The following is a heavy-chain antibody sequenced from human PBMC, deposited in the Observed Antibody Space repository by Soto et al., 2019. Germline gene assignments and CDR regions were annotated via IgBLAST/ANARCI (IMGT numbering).Heavy chain of an antibody. CDR3: AGRYDSSGSLDY. CDR2: IIPILGIA. D-gene: IGHD3-22*01. Sequence: QDQLVQSGAEVKKPGSSVKVSCKASGGTFSSYTISWVRQAPGQGLEWMGRIIPILGIANYAQKFQGRVTITADKSTSTAYMELSSLRSEDTAVYYCAGRYDSSGSLDYWGQGTLVTVSS. CDR1: GGTFSSYT. V-gene: IGHV1-69*02. J-gene: IGHJ4*02.